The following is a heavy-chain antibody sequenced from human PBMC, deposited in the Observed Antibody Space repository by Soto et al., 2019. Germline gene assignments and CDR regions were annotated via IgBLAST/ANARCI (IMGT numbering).Heavy chain of an antibody. CDR3: ARALRCKLSYYYYYVMDV. D-gene: IGHD1-7*01. V-gene: IGHV3-30-3*01. J-gene: IGHJ6*02. CDR2: ISYDGSNK. Sequence: GGSLRLSCAASGFTFSSYAMHWVRQAPGKGLEWVAVISYDGSNKYYADSVKGRFTISRDNSKNTLYLQMNSLRAEDTAVYYSARALRCKLSYYYYYVMDVWGQGTTVTVSS. CDR1: GFTFSSYA.